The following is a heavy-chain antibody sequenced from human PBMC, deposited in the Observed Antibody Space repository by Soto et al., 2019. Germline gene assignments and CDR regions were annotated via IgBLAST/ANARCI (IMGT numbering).Heavy chain of an antibody. CDR1: GYTFTSYA. CDR2: INAGNGNR. D-gene: IGHD3-3*01. V-gene: IGHV1-3*01. Sequence: ASVKVSCKASGYTFTSYAMHWVRQAPGQRLEWMGWINAGNGNRKYSQKFQGRVTITRDTSASTAYMELSSLRSEGTAVYYCARTSGYYFYDYWGQGTLVTVSS. J-gene: IGHJ4*02. CDR3: ARTSGYYFYDY.